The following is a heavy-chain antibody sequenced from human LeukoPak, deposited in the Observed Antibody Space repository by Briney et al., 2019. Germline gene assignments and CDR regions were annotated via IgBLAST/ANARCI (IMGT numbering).Heavy chain of an antibody. CDR2: IFYSGNT. Sequence: PSETLSLTCTVSGGSISSSTNYWGWIRQPPGKGPEWIGTIFYSGNTYDNPSLKSRITISVGTSKNQFSLNLSSVTAADTAVYFCAKHAGWELRFDYWGQGILVTVSS. D-gene: IGHD1-26*01. CDR3: AKHAGWELRFDY. V-gene: IGHV4-39*01. J-gene: IGHJ4*02. CDR1: GGSISSSTNY.